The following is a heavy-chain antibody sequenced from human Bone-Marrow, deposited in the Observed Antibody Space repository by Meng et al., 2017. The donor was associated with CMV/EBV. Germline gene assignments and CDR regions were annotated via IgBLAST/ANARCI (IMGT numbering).Heavy chain of an antibody. V-gene: IGHV3-30*02. CDR3: AKVGRTIFGVVTTRDYGMDV. J-gene: IGHJ6*02. D-gene: IGHD3-3*01. Sequence: GGSLRLSCAASGFTFSSYAMHWVRQAPDKGLEWVAFIRFDGSNKYYADSVKGRFTISRDNSKNTLYLQMNSLRAEDTAVYYCAKVGRTIFGVVTTRDYGMDVWGQGTTVTVSS. CDR2: IRFDGSNK. CDR1: GFTFSSYA.